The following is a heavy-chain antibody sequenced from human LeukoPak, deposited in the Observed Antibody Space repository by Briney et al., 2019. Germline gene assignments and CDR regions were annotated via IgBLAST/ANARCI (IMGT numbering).Heavy chain of an antibody. V-gene: IGHV4-34*01. CDR1: GGSFSGYY. J-gene: IGHJ4*02. Sequence: GGSFSGYYWSWIRQPPGKGLEWIGEINHSGSTNYNPSLKSRVTISVDTTKNQFSLKLSSVTAADTAVYYCARGSSSSTGHDYWGQGTLVTVSS. CDR2: INHSGST. D-gene: IGHD6-6*01. CDR3: ARGSSSSTGHDY.